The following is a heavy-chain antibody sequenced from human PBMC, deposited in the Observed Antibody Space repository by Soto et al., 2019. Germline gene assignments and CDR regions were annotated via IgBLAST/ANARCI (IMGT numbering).Heavy chain of an antibody. J-gene: IGHJ6*02. V-gene: IGHV3-23*01. CDR1: GFTFNIYA. Sequence: PWWSLKLSCASSGFTFNIYAVSWVRRAPGKGLEWVSAISGSGGSTYYADSVKGRFTISRDNSKNTLYLQMNSLRAEDTAVYYCAKAKDLDVWGQGTTVTVSS. CDR2: ISGSGGST. CDR3: AKAKDLDV. D-gene: IGHD2-15*01.